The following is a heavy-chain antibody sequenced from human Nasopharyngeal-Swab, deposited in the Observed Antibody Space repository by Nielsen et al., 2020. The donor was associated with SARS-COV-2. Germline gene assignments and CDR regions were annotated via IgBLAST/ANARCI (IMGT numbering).Heavy chain of an antibody. CDR2: IIPIFGTA. CDR3: ARDQVRDKTNDY. CDR1: GGTFSSYA. Sequence: SVKVSCKASGGTFSSYAISWVRQAPGQGLEWMGGIIPIFGTANYAQKFQGRVTITADESTSTAYMELRSLRSDDTAVYYCARDQVRDKTNDYWGQGTLVTVSS. D-gene: IGHD3-10*01. J-gene: IGHJ4*02. V-gene: IGHV1-69*13.